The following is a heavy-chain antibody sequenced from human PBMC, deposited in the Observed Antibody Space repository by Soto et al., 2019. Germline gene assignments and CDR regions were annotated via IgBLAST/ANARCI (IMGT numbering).Heavy chain of an antibody. V-gene: IGHV3-23*01. CDR3: AKVSLGIAAAAPDY. Sequence: SLRLSCASSGFTFSIYAMSWVRQAPGKGLEWVSAISGSGGSTYYADSVKGRFTISRDNSKNTLYLQMNSLRAEDTAVYYCAKVSLGIAAAAPDYWGQGTLVTVSS. CDR1: GFTFSIYA. J-gene: IGHJ4*02. CDR2: ISGSGGST. D-gene: IGHD6-13*01.